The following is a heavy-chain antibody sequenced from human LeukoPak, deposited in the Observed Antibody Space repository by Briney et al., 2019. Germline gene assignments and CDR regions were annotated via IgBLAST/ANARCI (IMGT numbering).Heavy chain of an antibody. J-gene: IGHJ5*01. CDR2: IKEDGSDK. V-gene: IGHV3-7*04. Sequence: GGSLRLSCAASGFAFSSYWMAWVRQAPGKGLEWVANIKEDGSDKYYVDSVKGRFTISRDNARNSLYPQMNSLRAEDTAVYYCARDKGYNCFDSWGQGTLVTVSS. CDR1: GFAFSSYW. CDR3: ARDKGYNCFDS.